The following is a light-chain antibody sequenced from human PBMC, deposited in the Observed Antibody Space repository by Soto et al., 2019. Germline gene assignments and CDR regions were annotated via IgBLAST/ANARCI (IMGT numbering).Light chain of an antibody. CDR2: DNN. CDR3: GTWDGRLGGV. Sequence: QSVLTQPPSLSAAPGQKVTISCSGNSSNIGNHYVSWYQQLPGTAPKLLIYDNNKRPSGIPDRFSGSKAGPSATLGIPGLQTGDEADYFFGTWDGRLGGVFGGGTKLTVL. CDR1: SSNIGNHY. J-gene: IGLJ2*01. V-gene: IGLV1-51*01.